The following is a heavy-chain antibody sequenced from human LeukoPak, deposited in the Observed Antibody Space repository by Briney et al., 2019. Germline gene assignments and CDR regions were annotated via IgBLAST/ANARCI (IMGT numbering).Heavy chain of an antibody. D-gene: IGHD3-9*01. CDR1: GYSISSGYY. V-gene: IGHV4-61*02. CDR3: ARGGQYDILTGYYISLDY. CDR2: IYTSGST. J-gene: IGHJ4*02. Sequence: SETLSLTCTVSGYSISSGYYWGWIRQPAGKGLEWIGRIYTSGSTNYNPSLKSRVTISVDTSKNQFSLKLSSVTAADTAVYYCARGGQYDILTGYYISLDYWGQGTLVTVSS.